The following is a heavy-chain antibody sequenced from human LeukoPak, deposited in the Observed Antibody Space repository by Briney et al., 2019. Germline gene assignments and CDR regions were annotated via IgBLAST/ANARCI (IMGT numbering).Heavy chain of an antibody. Sequence: GGSLRLSCAASGFTFSNYWMHWVRQVPGKGLVWVSRINPGGSTTTYADSVKGRFTISRDNAKNTLYLQMNSLRAEDTAVYYCARSNQADDYWGQGTLVTVSS. CDR3: ARSNQADDY. D-gene: IGHD4-11*01. J-gene: IGHJ4*02. CDR2: INPGGSTT. V-gene: IGHV3-74*01. CDR1: GFTFSNYW.